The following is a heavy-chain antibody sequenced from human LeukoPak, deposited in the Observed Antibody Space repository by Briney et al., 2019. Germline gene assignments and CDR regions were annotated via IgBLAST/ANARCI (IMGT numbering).Heavy chain of an antibody. CDR2: IYYSGST. CDR3: ARHVEYDSSGYYAFDI. V-gene: IGHV4-59*08. Sequence: SETLSLTCTVSGGSISSYYWSWIRQPPGKGLEWIGYIYYSGSTNYNPSLKSRVTISVDTSMNQFSLKLSSVTAADTAVYYCARHVEYDSSGYYAFDIWGQATIVTVSS. J-gene: IGHJ3*02. D-gene: IGHD3-22*01. CDR1: GGSISSYY.